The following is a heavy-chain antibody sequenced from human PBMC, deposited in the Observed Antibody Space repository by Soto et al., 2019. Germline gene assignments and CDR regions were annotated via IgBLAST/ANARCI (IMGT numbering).Heavy chain of an antibody. Sequence: PSETLSLTCDVYGGSFSGYIWTWIRQTPGKGLQWIGYIYYSGSTNYNPSLKSRVTISVDTSKNQFSLKLSSVTAADTAVYYCARVAYCGGDCYGPFDYWGQGTLVTVSS. CDR1: GGSFSGYI. J-gene: IGHJ4*02. V-gene: IGHV4-59*01. CDR2: IYYSGST. D-gene: IGHD2-21*02. CDR3: ARVAYCGGDCYGPFDY.